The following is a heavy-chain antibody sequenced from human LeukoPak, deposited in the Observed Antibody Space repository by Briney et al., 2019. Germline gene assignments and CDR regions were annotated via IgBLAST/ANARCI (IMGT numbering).Heavy chain of an antibody. V-gene: IGHV1-2*02. D-gene: IGHD6-13*01. CDR3: ARHPGSSWYGPEYYFDY. Sequence: ASVKVSCKASGYTFTGYYMHWVRQAPGQGLEWMGWINPNSGGTNYAQKFQGRVTMTRDTSISTAYMELSRLRSDDTAVYYCARHPGSSWYGPEYYFDYWGQGTLVTVSS. CDR1: GYTFTGYY. J-gene: IGHJ4*02. CDR2: INPNSGGT.